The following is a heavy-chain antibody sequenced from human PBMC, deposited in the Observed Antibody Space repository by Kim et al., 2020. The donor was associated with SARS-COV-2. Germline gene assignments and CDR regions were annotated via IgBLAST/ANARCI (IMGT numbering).Heavy chain of an antibody. CDR3: ARQGPTFIAAANTYQY. Sequence: SETLSLTCTVSGGSISSSTYSWGWIRQSPGKGLQWIASLSYSGTTQYNPSLRSRVTVSVDRPKNRLSLRLSSVTAADTAVYYCARQGPTFIAAANTYQY. CDR2: LSYSGTT. D-gene: IGHD6-13*01. J-gene: IGHJ1*01. V-gene: IGHV4-39*01. CDR1: GGSISSSTYS.